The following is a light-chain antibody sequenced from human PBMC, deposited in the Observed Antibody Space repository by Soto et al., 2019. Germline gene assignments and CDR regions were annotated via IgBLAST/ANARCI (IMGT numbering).Light chain of an antibody. CDR1: SIDFGSYNR. CDR3: CSYAGSSTYV. J-gene: IGLJ1*01. Sequence: QSVLTQPASVCGSPGQSITISCTLTSIDFGSYNRVSWYQQHPGKAPKLMIYEGSKRPSGVSNRFSGSKSGSTASLTISGLQAEDEADYYCCSYAGSSTYVFGIGTKVTVL. CDR2: EGS. V-gene: IGLV2-23*01.